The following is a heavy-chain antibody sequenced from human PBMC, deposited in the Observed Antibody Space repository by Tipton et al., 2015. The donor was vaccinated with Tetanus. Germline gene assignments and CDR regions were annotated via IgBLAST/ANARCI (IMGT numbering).Heavy chain of an antibody. CDR3: ARDGPLTYGDYGTPYPDY. CDR2: IWYDGSNK. D-gene: IGHD4-17*01. Sequence: SLRLSCAASGFTFSSYGMHWVRQAPGKGLEWVAVIWYDGSNKYYADSVKGRFTISRDNSKNTLYLQMNSLRAEDTAVYYCARDGPLTYGDYGTPYPDYWGQGTLVTVSS. V-gene: IGHV3-33*01. J-gene: IGHJ4*02. CDR1: GFTFSSYG.